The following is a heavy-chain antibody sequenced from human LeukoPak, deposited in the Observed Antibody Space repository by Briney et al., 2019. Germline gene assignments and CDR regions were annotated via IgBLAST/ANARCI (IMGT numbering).Heavy chain of an antibody. J-gene: IGHJ5*02. V-gene: IGHV4-4*07. Sequence: SETLSLTCTVSGGSISSYYLSWLRQTAGKGLEWIGRMYSSGSNYNPSLKSRVTMSIDTSTNQLSLKLSSVTAADTAVYYCARDSGTTGEVKFDHWGQGTLVTVSS. CDR2: MYSSGS. CDR1: GGSISSYY. CDR3: ARDSGTTGEVKFDH. D-gene: IGHD3-10*01.